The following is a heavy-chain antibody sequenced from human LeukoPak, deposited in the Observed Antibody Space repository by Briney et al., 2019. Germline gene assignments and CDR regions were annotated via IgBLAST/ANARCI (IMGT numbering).Heavy chain of an antibody. J-gene: IGHJ4*02. V-gene: IGHV3-23*01. D-gene: IGHD3-9*01. CDR2: IANSGGST. Sequence: PGGSLRLSCAASGLSFSTFAMSWVRQGPARGLEWVSTIANSGGSTFYADSVKGRFAISRDISKNTLYLQMNSLRAEDTAVYYCAKEYDILTGYSSDLGYWGQGTLVTVSS. CDR1: GLSFSTFA. CDR3: AKEYDILTGYSSDLGY.